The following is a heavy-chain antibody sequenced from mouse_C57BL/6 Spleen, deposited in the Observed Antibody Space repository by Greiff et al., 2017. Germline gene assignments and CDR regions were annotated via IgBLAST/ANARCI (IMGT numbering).Heavy chain of an antibody. CDR2: IWSDGST. Sequence: VQGVESGPGLVAPSQSLSITCTVSGFSLTSYGVHWVRQPPGKGLEWLVVIWSDGSTTYNSALKSRLSISKDNSKSQVFLKMNSLQTDDTAMYYCARQGYYSNYESAMDYWGQGTSVTVSS. CDR1: GFSLTSYG. J-gene: IGHJ4*01. CDR3: ARQGYYSNYESAMDY. V-gene: IGHV2-6-1*01. D-gene: IGHD2-5*01.